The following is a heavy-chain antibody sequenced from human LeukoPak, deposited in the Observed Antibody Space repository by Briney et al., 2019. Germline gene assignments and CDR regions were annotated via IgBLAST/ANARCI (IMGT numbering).Heavy chain of an antibody. CDR1: GGSISSGDYY. CDR2: IYYSGST. CDR3: AKWGSYTYPGY. Sequence: SETLSLTCTVSGGSISSGDYYWSWIRQPPGKGLEWIGYIYYSGSTYYNPSLKSRVTISVDTSKNQFSLKLSPVTASDTAVYYCAKWGSYTYPGYWGQGTLVTVSS. D-gene: IGHD3-16*01. J-gene: IGHJ4*02. V-gene: IGHV4-30-4*08.